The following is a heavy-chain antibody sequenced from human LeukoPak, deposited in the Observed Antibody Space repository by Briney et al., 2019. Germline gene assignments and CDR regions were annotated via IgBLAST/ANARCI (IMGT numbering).Heavy chain of an antibody. Sequence: SETLSLTCTVSGGSFSSHYWSWIRQPPGKGLEWIGYISYIGSTDYNPSLKSRVTISVDTSKNQFSLKLSSVTAADTAVYYCARDPTTVTKGLDIWGQGTMVTVSS. V-gene: IGHV4-59*11. J-gene: IGHJ3*02. CDR2: ISYIGST. CDR3: ARDPTTVTKGLDI. D-gene: IGHD4-17*01. CDR1: GGSFSSHY.